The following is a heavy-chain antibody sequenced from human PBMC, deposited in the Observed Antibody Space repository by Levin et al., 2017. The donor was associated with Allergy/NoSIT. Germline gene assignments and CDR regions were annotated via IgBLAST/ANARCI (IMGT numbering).Heavy chain of an antibody. CDR2: ISYDGSNK. CDR1: GFTFSSYA. V-gene: IGHV3-30-3*01. CDR3: ARDGGGLAVLLWFRPYYMDV. D-gene: IGHD3-10*01. J-gene: IGHJ6*03. Sequence: GESLKISCAASGFTFSSYAMHWVRQAPGKGLEWVAVISYDGSNKYYADSVKGRFTISRDNSKNTLYLQMNSLRAEDTAVYYCARDGGGLAVLLWFRPYYMDVWGKGTTVTVSS.